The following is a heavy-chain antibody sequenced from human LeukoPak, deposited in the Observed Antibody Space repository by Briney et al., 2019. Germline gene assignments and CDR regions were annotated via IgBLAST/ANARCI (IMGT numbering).Heavy chain of an antibody. J-gene: IGHJ4*02. CDR2: ISTSASTI. CDR1: GFXFSSYE. Sequence: PGGSLRLSCAASGFXFSSYEINWVRQAPWKGLEWGSYISTSASTIYYADSVKGRFTSSRDNAKNSLYLQMNSLRAEDTAVYYCARRGTSRSSYYFDYWGQGTLVTVSP. V-gene: IGHV3-48*03. CDR3: ARRGTSRSSYYFDY.